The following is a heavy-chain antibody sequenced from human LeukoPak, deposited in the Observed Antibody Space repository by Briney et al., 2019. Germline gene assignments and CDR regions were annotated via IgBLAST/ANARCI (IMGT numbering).Heavy chain of an antibody. Sequence: PGGSLRLSCAASGFTFSTYWMSWVRQAPGKGLERVADIHQDGNEKYYVDSVKGRFTISRDNAKNSLYLQMNSLRAEDTAVYYCARGDKFSGDYWGQGTLVTVSS. CDR3: ARGDKFSGDY. CDR1: GFTFSTYW. CDR2: IHQDGNEK. D-gene: IGHD2-15*01. J-gene: IGHJ4*02. V-gene: IGHV3-7*04.